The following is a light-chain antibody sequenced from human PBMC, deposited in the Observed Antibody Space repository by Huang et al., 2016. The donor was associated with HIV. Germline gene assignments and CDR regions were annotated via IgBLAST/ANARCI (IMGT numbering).Light chain of an antibody. J-gene: IGKJ2*01. CDR3: QQYDNLPYT. CDR1: QDIRKY. V-gene: IGKV1-33*01. CDR2: DTS. Sequence: DIQMTQSPSSLSISVGDRVTITCQASQDIRKYLNWYQQKPGKAPNLLICDTSNLETGVPSRFSGSGSGTHFTFTISSLQPEDIATYYCQQYDNLPYTFGQGTRLDIK.